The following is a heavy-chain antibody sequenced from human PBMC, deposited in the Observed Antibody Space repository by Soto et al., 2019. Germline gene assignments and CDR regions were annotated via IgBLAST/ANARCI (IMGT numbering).Heavy chain of an antibody. J-gene: IGHJ6*02. Sequence: PSETLSLTCTVPGGSISSYYWSWIRQPPGKGLEWIGYIYYSGSTNYNPSLKSRVTISVDTSKNQFSLKLSSVTAADTAVYYCARDGYYFVSSDCGLEYGKSVSGQGTTVTGSS. V-gene: IGHV4-59*01. CDR1: GGSISSYY. CDR2: IYYSGST. D-gene: IGHD3-22*01. CDR3: ARDGYYFVSSDCGLEYGKSV.